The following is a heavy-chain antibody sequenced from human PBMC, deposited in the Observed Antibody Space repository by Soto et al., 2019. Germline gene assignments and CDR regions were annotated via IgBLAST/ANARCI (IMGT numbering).Heavy chain of an antibody. CDR1: GFTFSSYS. D-gene: IGHD3-16*01. CDR2: ISSSSSYI. V-gene: IGHV3-21*01. Sequence: GVSLRLSCTASGFTFSSYSMNWVRHAPGKGLEWVSSISSSSSYIYYADSVKGRFTISRDNAKNSLYLQMNSLRAEDTAVYYCGRVTKVCGESAESDYSGRDVRGQGTTFTVSS. J-gene: IGHJ6*02. CDR3: GRVTKVCGESAESDYSGRDV.